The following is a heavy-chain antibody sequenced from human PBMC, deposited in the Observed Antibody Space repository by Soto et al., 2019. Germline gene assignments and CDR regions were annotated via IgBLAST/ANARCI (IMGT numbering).Heavy chain of an antibody. CDR3: ARLSSGYDSSGYDFDY. CDR1: GYTFSSYY. Sequence: ASVKVSCKASGYTFSSYYIHWVRQAPGQRLEWMGWINAGNGNTKYSQKFQGRVTITRDTSASTAYMELSSLRSEDTAVYYCARLSSGYDSSGYDFDYWGQGTLVTVSS. J-gene: IGHJ4*02. V-gene: IGHV1-3*01. D-gene: IGHD3-22*01. CDR2: INAGNGNT.